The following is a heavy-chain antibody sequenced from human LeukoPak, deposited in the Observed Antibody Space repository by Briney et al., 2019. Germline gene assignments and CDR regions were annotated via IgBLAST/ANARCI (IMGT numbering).Heavy chain of an antibody. J-gene: IGHJ5*02. CDR1: GGSFSGYY. Sequence: SGTLSLTCAVYGGSFSGYYWSWIRQPPGKGLEWIGEINHSGSTNYNPSLKSRVTISVDTSKNQFSLKLSSVTAADTAAYYCARTSPAARRGWFDPWGQGTLVTVSS. D-gene: IGHD2-2*01. CDR2: INHSGST. V-gene: IGHV4-34*01. CDR3: ARTSPAARRGWFDP.